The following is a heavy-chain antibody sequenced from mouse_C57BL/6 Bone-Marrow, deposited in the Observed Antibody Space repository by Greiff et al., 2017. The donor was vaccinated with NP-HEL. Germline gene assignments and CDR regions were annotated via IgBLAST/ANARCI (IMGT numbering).Heavy chain of an antibody. J-gene: IGHJ4*01. CDR1: GYTFTSYG. Sequence: QVQLKESGAELARPGASVKLSCKASGYTFTSYGISWVKQRTGQGLEWIGEIYPRSGNTYYNEKFKGKATLTADKSSSTAYMELRSLTSEDSAVYFCARREKGYYAMDYWGQGTSVTVSA. V-gene: IGHV1-81*01. CDR3: ARREKGYYAMDY. CDR2: IYPRSGNT.